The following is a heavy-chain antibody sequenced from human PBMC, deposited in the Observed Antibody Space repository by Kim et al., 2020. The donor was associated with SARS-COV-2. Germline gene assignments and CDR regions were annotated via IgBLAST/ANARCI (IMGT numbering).Heavy chain of an antibody. D-gene: IGHD4-4*01. CDR1: GFTFSDYY. J-gene: IGHJ4*02. CDR3: ARLPYRKGAGYYFDY. V-gene: IGHV3-11*06. Sequence: GGSLRLSCAASGFTFSDYYMSWIRQAPGKGLEWVSYISSSSSYTNYADSVKGRFTISRDNAKNSLYLQMNSLRAEDTAVYYCARLPYRKGAGYYFDYWGQGTLVTVSS. CDR2: ISSSSSYT.